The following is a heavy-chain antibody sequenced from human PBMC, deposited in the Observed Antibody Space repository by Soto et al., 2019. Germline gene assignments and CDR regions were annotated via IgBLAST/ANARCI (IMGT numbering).Heavy chain of an antibody. Sequence: QVQQAQSTGEVKKPGASVRVSCKATGYTFIRYGIAWVRQAPGQGFEWMGWISPYNDHTVYAQKFQGRVTMTADTSTRTVYMNLRGLKSDDTAVYYCARGGYYDNSWGKLSHYGLDVWGQGTSVSVSS. D-gene: IGHD3-16*01. CDR1: GYTFIRYG. V-gene: IGHV1-18*01. CDR3: ARGGYYDNSWGKLSHYGLDV. CDR2: ISPYNDHT. J-gene: IGHJ6*02.